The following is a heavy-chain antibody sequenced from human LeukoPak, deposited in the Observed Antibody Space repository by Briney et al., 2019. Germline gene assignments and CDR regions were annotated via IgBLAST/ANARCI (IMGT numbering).Heavy chain of an antibody. CDR2: INHRGST. J-gene: IGHJ3*02. D-gene: IGHD6-19*01. V-gene: IGHV4-34*01. Sequence: SETLSLTCAVHGGSFSDYYWTWIRHPPEKGLEWIGEINHRGSTHYNPSLKSRVTISVDTSKKQFSLKLSSVTAADTAVYYCATYSTGFDIWGQGTVVTVSS. CDR1: GGSFSDYY. CDR3: ATYSTGFDI.